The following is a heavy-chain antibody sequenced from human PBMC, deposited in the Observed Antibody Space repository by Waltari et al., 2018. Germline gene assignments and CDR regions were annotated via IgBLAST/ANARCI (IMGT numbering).Heavy chain of an antibody. Sequence: EVQLVESGGGAVQPGGSLRLPCAASGMTFRSYWMNWVRQAPGKGLEWVANIKQDGSEKNYVDSVEGRFSISRDNAQNSLYLQMNSLRAEDTAIYYCVTGLTTVTAKDYFDHWGQGALVTVS. CDR1: GMTFRSYW. J-gene: IGHJ4*02. CDR2: IKQDGSEK. CDR3: VTGLTTVTAKDYFDH. V-gene: IGHV3-7*01. D-gene: IGHD4-17*01.